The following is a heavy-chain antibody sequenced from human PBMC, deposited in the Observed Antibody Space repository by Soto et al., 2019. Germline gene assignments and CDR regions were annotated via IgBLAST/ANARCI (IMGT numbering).Heavy chain of an antibody. CDR3: ARAPSGYDSSGYYYYYGMDV. CDR2: INPSGGST. CDR1: GYTFTSYY. V-gene: IGHV1-46*01. D-gene: IGHD3-22*01. Sequence: ASVKVSCKASGYTFTSYYMHWVRQAPGQGLEWMGIINPSGGSTSYAQKFQGRVTMTRDTSTSTVYMELSSLRSEDTAVYYCARAPSGYDSSGYYYYYGMDVWGQGTTVTVSS. J-gene: IGHJ6*02.